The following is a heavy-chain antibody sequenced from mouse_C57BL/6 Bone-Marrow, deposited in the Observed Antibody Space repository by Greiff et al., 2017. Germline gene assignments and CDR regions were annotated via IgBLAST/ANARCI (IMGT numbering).Heavy chain of an antibody. V-gene: IGHV1-52*01. CDR3: SSPVLYYGSVYWYFDV. CDR1: GYTFTSYW. Sequence: VQLQQSGAELVRPGSSVKLSCKASGYTFTSYWMHWVKQRPIQGLEWIGNIDPSDSDTHYNQQFKDKATLTVDKSSSTAYMQLSNLTSEDSAVYYCSSPVLYYGSVYWYFDVWGTGTTVTVSS. D-gene: IGHD1-1*01. CDR2: IDPSDSDT. J-gene: IGHJ1*03.